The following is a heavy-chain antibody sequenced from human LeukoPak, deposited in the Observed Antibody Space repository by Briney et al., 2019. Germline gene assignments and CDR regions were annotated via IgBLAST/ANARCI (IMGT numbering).Heavy chain of an antibody. CDR3: GRVGGRSKAAKGDAFDI. V-gene: IGHV3-33*01. Sequence: GGSLRLSCAASGFTLSSHGMHWVRQAPGRGLEWVAVIWYDGSTKYYAGSVKGRFTISRDNAQNSMYLQMNSPRAEDTAVYYCGRVGGRSKAAKGDAFDIWGQGTMVTVSS. CDR1: GFTLSSHG. J-gene: IGHJ3*02. D-gene: IGHD6-6*01. CDR2: IWYDGSTK.